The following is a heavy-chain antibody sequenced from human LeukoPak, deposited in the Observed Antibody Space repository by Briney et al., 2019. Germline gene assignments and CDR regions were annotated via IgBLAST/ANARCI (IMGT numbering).Heavy chain of an antibody. D-gene: IGHD3-10*01. CDR1: GGSISSYY. CDR2: IYTSGST. J-gene: IGHJ5*02. Sequence: SETLSLTCTVSGGSISSYYWSWIRQPAGKGLEWIGRIYTSGSTNYNPSLKSRVTMSVDTSKNQFSLKLSSVTAADTAVYYCARDSWYYYGSGSPSTYNWFDPWGQGTLVTVSS. V-gene: IGHV4-4*07. CDR3: ARDSWYYYGSGSPSTYNWFDP.